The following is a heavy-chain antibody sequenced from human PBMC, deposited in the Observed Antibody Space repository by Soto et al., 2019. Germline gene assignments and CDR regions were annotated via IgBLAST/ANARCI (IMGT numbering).Heavy chain of an antibody. Sequence: QVQLVQSGAEVKKPGSSVKVSCKASGGTFSSYAISWVRQAPGQGLEWMGGIIPIFGTANYAQKFQGRVTITGDEXXSXAXXELSSRRSEVTGVYYCARDYDYVWGSYRLTSWFDPWGQGTLVTVSS. CDR3: ARDYDYVWGSYRLTSWFDP. CDR1: GGTFSSYA. D-gene: IGHD3-16*02. V-gene: IGHV1-69*12. CDR2: IIPIFGTA. J-gene: IGHJ5*02.